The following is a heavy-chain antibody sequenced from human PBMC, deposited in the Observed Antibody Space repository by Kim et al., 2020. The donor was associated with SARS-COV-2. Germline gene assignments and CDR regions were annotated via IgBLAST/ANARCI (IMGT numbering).Heavy chain of an antibody. D-gene: IGHD3-10*01. CDR1: GFTFSSYG. Sequence: GGSLRLSCAASGFTFSSYGMHWVRQAPGKGLEWVAVISYDGSNKYYADSVTGRFTISRDNSKNTLYLQMNSLRAEDTAVYYCAKDAAYYGSGSYSRDYYYGMDVWGQGTTVTVSS. CDR3: AKDAAYYGSGSYSRDYYYGMDV. J-gene: IGHJ6*02. V-gene: IGHV3-30*18. CDR2: ISYDGSNK.